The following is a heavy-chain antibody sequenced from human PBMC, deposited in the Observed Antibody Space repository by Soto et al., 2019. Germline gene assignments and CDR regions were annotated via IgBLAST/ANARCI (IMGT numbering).Heavy chain of an antibody. CDR3: AIISSNYGVNPNYYCYGMDV. V-gene: IGHV1-3*01. J-gene: IGHJ6*02. D-gene: IGHD4-4*01. CDR2: INAGNGNT. CDR1: GYTFTSYA. Sequence: GASVKVSCKASGYTFTSYAMHWVRQAPGQRLEWIGWINAGNGNTKYSQKFKGRVTITRDTSASTAYLELSSLRSEDTAVYYCAIISSNYGVNPNYYCYGMDVWGQGTTVTVSS.